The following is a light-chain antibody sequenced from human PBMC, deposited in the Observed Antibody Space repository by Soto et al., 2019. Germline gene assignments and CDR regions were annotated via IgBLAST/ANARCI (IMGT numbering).Light chain of an antibody. CDR1: QSVSSN. Sequence: DTVLTQSPATLSVSPGERATLSCRASQSVSSNLAWYQQKPGQAPRLLIYGTSSRATGIPDRFSGSGSGTDFTLTISRLEPEDFAVFYCQQYGSSGTFGQGTKVDIK. CDR3: QQYGSSGT. V-gene: IGKV3-20*01. J-gene: IGKJ1*01. CDR2: GTS.